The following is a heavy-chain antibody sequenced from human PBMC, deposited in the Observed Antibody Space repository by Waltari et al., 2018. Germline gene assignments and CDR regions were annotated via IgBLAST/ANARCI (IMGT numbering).Heavy chain of an antibody. V-gene: IGHV3-48*04. CDR1: GFTFMSYS. CDR2: ISSSSSTI. J-gene: IGHJ4*02. D-gene: IGHD1-26*01. CDR3: ARVKFGGYFDY. Sequence: EVQLVESGGGLVQPGGSLRLSCAASGFTFMSYSMNWVRQAPGKGLEWVSYISSSSSTIYYADSVKGRFTISRDNAKNSLYLQMNSLRAEDTAVYYCARVKFGGYFDYWGQGTLVTVSS.